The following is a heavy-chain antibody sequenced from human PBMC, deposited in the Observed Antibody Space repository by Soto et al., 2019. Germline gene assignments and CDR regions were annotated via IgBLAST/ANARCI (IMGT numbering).Heavy chain of an antibody. CDR1: GASISSYY. Sequence: SETLSLTCTVSGASISSYYWSWIRQPPGKGLEWIGYIYYSGSTNYYPSLKSRVTISGDTSKNQFSLKLSSVTAADTAVYYCARRYGSGSFDYWGQGTLVTVSS. V-gene: IGHV4-59*08. D-gene: IGHD3-10*01. J-gene: IGHJ4*02. CDR2: IYYSGST. CDR3: ARRYGSGSFDY.